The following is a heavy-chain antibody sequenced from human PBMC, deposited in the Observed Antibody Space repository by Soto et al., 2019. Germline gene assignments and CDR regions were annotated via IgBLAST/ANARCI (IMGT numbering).Heavy chain of an antibody. D-gene: IGHD3-10*01. J-gene: IGHJ5*02. Sequence: SSVKVSCKASGYAFTGYYMHWVRQAPGQGLEWMGWINPNSGGTNYAQKFQGRVTMTRDTSISTAYMELSRLRSDDTAVYYCASLWFGELWDWFDPWGQGNLVALYS. CDR1: GYAFTGYY. CDR2: INPNSGGT. V-gene: IGHV1-2*02. CDR3: ASLWFGELWDWFDP.